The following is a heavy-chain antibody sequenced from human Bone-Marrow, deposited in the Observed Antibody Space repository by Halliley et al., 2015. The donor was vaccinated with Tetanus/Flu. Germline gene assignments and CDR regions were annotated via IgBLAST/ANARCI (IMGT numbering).Heavy chain of an antibody. J-gene: IGHJ4*02. Sequence: GLVKPSETLSLTCTVSGGSISSPSYYWGWIRQTPGKGLEWIASIHYGGNILYNTSLRSRITMSMDTSKSQFSLTLRSVTAADTATYYCATHGGDGPVSSFFDYWGQGSLVTVSS. CDR3: ATHGGDGPVSSFFDY. D-gene: IGHD3-10*01. CDR2: IHYGGNI. CDR1: GGSISSPSYY. V-gene: IGHV4-39*01.